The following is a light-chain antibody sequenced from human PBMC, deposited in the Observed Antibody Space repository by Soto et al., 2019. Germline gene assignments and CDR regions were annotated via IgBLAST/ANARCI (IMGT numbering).Light chain of an antibody. CDR2: DAS. CDR1: QSVSSY. V-gene: IGKV3-11*01. J-gene: IGKJ5*01. CDR3: QQRSNWPREIT. Sequence: EIVLTQSPATLSLSPGERATLSCRASQSVSSYLAWYQQKPGQAPRLLIYDASNRATGIPARFSGSGSGTDFTLTISSLEPEDFAVYYCQQRSNWPREITFGQGTRLDIK.